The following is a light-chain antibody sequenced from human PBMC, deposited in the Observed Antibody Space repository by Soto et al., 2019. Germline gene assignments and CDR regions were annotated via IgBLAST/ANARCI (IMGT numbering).Light chain of an antibody. V-gene: IGKV3D-20*02. J-gene: IGKJ5*01. CDR3: QQRSNWPIT. CDR2: GAS. Sequence: ESVLTQTPGTLSFSPWERATLSCRASQSVSSNYLAWYQQKPGQAPRLHIYGASTRATGIPARFSGSGSGTDFTLTISSLEPEDFAVYYCQQRSNWPITFGQGTRLEIK. CDR1: QSVSSNY.